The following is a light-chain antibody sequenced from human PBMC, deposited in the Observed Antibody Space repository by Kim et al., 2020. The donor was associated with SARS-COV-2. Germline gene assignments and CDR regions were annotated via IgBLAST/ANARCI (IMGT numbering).Light chain of an antibody. V-gene: IGKV1-33*01. Sequence: DTQMTQSPSSLSASIGERVTIACHASQDISQFLSWFQQKPGAAPQLLISFASNLATGVPSRFSGSGSGTDFTLTISSLQPEDIGIYYCQQYDTLPLTFGGGTKVDIK. J-gene: IGKJ4*01. CDR3: QQYDTLPLT. CDR2: FAS. CDR1: QDISQF.